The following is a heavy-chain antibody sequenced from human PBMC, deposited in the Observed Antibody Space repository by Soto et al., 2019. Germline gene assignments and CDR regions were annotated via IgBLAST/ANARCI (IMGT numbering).Heavy chain of an antibody. D-gene: IGHD1-26*01. V-gene: IGHV4-59*01. CDR1: GGSISGYY. CDR2: IYSGST. Sequence: PSETLSLTCTVSGGSISGYYWTWIRQPPGKGLEWIGYIYSGSTNYNPSLKSRATISVVMSKSQFSLRLSSVTTTDTAVYYCAGDSRSAEGWLDPWGQGTLVTVSS. CDR3: AGDSRSAEGWLDP. J-gene: IGHJ5*02.